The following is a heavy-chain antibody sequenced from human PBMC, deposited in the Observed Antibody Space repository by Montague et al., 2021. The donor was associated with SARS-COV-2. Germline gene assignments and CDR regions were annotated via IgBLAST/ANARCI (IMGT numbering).Heavy chain of an antibody. J-gene: IGHJ5*02. CDR2: IYHSGST. CDR3: ARERRYCSGGSCYSGWFDP. Sequence: SETLSLTCTVSGYSISNGYYWGWIRQPPGKGLEWIGSIYHSGSTYYNPSLKSRVTISVDTSKNQFSLKLSSVTAADTAVYYCARERRYCSGGSCYSGWFDPWGQGILVTVSS. V-gene: IGHV4-38-2*02. D-gene: IGHD2-15*01. CDR1: GYSISNGYY.